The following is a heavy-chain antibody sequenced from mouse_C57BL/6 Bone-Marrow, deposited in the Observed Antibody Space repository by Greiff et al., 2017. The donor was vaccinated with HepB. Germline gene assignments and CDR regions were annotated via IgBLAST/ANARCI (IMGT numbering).Heavy chain of an antibody. CDR1: GYTFTDYY. CDR3: ARFSYDGYHWYFDV. V-gene: IGHV1-75*01. CDR2: IFPGSGST. Sequence: QVQLKESGPELVKPGASVKISCKASGYTFTDYYINWVKQRPGQGLEWIGWIFPGSGSTYYNEKFKGKATLTVDKSSSTAYMLLSSLTSEDSAVYFCARFSYDGYHWYFDVWGTGTTVTVSS. J-gene: IGHJ1*03. D-gene: IGHD2-3*01.